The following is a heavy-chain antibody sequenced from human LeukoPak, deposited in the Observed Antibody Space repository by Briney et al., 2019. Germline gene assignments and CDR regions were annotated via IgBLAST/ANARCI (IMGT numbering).Heavy chain of an antibody. CDR1: GGSTSSYY. CDR3: ARHGRVGVRGAYFFDF. J-gene: IGHJ4*01. V-gene: IGHV4-59*08. D-gene: IGHD3-10*01. CDR2: IQYSGST. Sequence: PSETLSLTCTVSGGSTSSYYGSWIRQPPGKGLECIGYIQYSGSTNYNPSLKSRVTISVATSKNQFSLNLSYVTAADTAVYYCARHGRVGVRGAYFFDFWGQGTLVTASS.